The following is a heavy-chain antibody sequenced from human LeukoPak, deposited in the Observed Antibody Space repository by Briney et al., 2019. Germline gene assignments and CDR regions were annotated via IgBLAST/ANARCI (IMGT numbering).Heavy chain of an antibody. CDR3: AREDHYDSSGQVVQAFDM. D-gene: IGHD3-22*01. Sequence: GASVKVSCKASGYTFTSYYMHWVRQAPGQGLEWMGMINPSGGNTSYAQKIQGRVTMTRDTSTSTVYMELSSLRSEDTAVYYCAREDHYDSSGQVVQAFDMWGQGTMVTVSS. J-gene: IGHJ3*02. V-gene: IGHV1-46*01. CDR1: GYTFTSYY. CDR2: INPSGGNT.